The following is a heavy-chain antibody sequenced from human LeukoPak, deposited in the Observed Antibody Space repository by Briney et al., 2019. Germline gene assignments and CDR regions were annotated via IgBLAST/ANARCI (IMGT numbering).Heavy chain of an antibody. J-gene: IGHJ4*02. CDR2: INVYNGKT. Sequence: ASVKVSCKASGYTFNNFGITWVRQAPGQGLEWMAWINVYNGKTYFAQNFQGRVTMTTDTSTTTAYMELRNLRSDDSAVYYCARDQGYYYDSTGYVFDSWGQGTLVTVSS. D-gene: IGHD3-22*01. CDR1: GYTFNNFG. CDR3: ARDQGYYYDSTGYVFDS. V-gene: IGHV1-18*01.